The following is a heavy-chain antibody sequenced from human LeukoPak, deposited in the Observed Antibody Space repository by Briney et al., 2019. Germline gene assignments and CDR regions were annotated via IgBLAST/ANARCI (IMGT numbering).Heavy chain of an antibody. CDR2: ISAYNGNT. CDR1: GYTFTSYG. Sequence: ASVKVSCKASGYTFTSYGISWVRQAPGQGLEWMGWISAYNGNTNYAQKLQGRVTMTTDTSTSTAYMELRSLRSDDTAVYYCARNRRVAITHDYYYYMDVWGKGTTVTVSS. J-gene: IGHJ6*03. CDR3: ARNRRVAITHDYYYYMDV. D-gene: IGHD1-14*01. V-gene: IGHV1-18*01.